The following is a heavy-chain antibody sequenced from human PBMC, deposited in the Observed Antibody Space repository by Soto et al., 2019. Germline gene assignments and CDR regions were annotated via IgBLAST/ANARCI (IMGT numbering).Heavy chain of an antibody. V-gene: IGHV4-34*01. Sequence: PSETLSLTCVVSGGSLSDYFWSWIRQPPGMALEWIGEINHLGSINYNPSLKSRVTMSVDTSKNQFSLTLNSVTAADTATYYCARGGISHWASFYYMDVSDRGTTVTVSS. CDR1: GGSLSDYF. D-gene: IGHD2-21*01. J-gene: IGHJ6*03. CDR2: INHLGSI. CDR3: ARGGISHWASFYYMDV.